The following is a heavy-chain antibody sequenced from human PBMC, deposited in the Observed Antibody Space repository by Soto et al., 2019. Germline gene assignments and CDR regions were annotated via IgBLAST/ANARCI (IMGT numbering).Heavy chain of an antibody. D-gene: IGHD6-19*01. CDR1: GDSINSNYS. Sequence: QVQLQASGPGLVSPSGTRSITCAGSGDSINSNYSWPCVRHPPGKGLEWIAEIYSSGGTRSNPSLKSRVTVTIGKSKNQFSLTLTSVTAADTAMYYCARDTGWGLGYWGQGTLVTVST. J-gene: IGHJ4*02. CDR2: IYSSGGT. V-gene: IGHV4-4*02. CDR3: ARDTGWGLGY.